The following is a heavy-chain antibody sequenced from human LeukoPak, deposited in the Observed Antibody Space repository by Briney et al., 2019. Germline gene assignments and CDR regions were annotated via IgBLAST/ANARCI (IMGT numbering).Heavy chain of an antibody. V-gene: IGHV1-18*01. CDR3: AIGFAYQLLLPSDY. CDR2: IRAYNGNT. D-gene: IGHD2-2*01. J-gene: IGHJ4*02. CDR1: GYTFTSYG. Sequence: ASVKVSYKASGYTFTSYGISWVRQAPGQGLEWMAWIRAYNGNTNYAQKLQGRVTMTTDTSTSTAYMELRSLRSDDTAVYYCAIGFAYQLLLPSDYWGQGTLVTVSS.